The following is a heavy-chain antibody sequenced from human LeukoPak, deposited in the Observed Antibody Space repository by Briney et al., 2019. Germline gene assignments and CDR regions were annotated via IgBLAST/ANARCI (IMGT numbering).Heavy chain of an antibody. Sequence: SETLSLTCTVSGGSISSYYWSWIRQPAGKGLEWIGRIYTSGSTNYNPSLKSRVTLSVDTFKNQFSLKLSSVTAADTAVYYCARESDYNWFDPWGQGTLVTVSS. V-gene: IGHV4-4*07. D-gene: IGHD2-21*02. J-gene: IGHJ5*02. CDR3: ARESDYNWFDP. CDR2: IYTSGST. CDR1: GGSISSYY.